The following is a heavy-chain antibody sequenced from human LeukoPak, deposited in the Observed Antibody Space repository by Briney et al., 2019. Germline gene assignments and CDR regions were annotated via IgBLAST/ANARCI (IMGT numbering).Heavy chain of an antibody. CDR3: AKNRGAGSHYYYHMNV. D-gene: IGHD1-26*01. J-gene: IGHJ6*03. Sequence: GGSLRLSCAASGFTFSTYAMSWVRQAAGKGLEWVSLISGSGGGTYYADSVKGRFTIPRDNSKNTLYLQLNSLRVEDTAVYYCAKNRGAGSHYYYHMNVWGKGTTVTVSS. CDR2: ISGSGGGT. CDR1: GFTFSTYA. V-gene: IGHV3-23*01.